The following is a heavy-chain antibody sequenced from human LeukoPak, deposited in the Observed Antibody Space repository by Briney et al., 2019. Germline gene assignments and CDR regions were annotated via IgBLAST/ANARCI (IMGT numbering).Heavy chain of an antibody. D-gene: IGHD6-13*01. CDR3: ARDSYRWQQLVHDY. CDR1: GFTFSSYW. CDR2: IKQDGSEK. Sequence: PEGSLRLSCAASGFTFSSYWMSWVRQAPGKGLEWVANIKQDGSEKYYVDSVKGRFTISRDNAKNSLYLQMNSLRAEDTAVYYCARDSYRWQQLVHDYWGQGTLVTVSS. J-gene: IGHJ4*02. V-gene: IGHV3-7*01.